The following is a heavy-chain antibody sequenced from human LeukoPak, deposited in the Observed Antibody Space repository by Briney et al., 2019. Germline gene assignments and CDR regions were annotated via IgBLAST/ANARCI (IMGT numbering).Heavy chain of an antibody. CDR1: GVSFSGYY. CDR2: INHSGST. Sequence: SETLSLTCAVYGVSFSGYYWSWIRQPPGKGLEWIGEINHSGSTNYNPSLKSRVTISVDTSKNQFSLKLSSVTAADTAVYYCARGPQGYDFWSGRYYYYMDVWGKGTTVTVSS. V-gene: IGHV4-34*01. CDR3: ARGPQGYDFWSGRYYYYMDV. D-gene: IGHD3-3*01. J-gene: IGHJ6*03.